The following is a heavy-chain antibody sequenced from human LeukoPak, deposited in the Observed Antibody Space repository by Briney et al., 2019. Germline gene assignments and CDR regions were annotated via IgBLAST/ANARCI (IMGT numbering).Heavy chain of an antibody. CDR1: GFTFSSYG. CDR3: AKDLYLTGYSFDY. V-gene: IGHV3-30*18. D-gene: IGHD3-9*01. Sequence: GRSLRLSCAASGFTFSSYGMPWVRQAPGKGLELVAVISYDGSNKYYADSVKGRFTISRDNSKNTLYLQMNSLRAEDTAVYYCAKDLYLTGYSFDYWGQGTLVTVSS. CDR2: ISYDGSNK. J-gene: IGHJ4*02.